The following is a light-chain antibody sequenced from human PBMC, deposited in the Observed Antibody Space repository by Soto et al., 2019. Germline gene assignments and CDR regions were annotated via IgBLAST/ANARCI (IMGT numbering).Light chain of an antibody. Sequence: DIQMTQSPSTLSGSVGDRVTITCRASQTISSWLAWYQQKPGKAPKLLIYDVSTLGSGVPSRFSGSGSGTDFTPTISRLQPDDFATYYCQQYNTFWTFGQGTKVDIK. CDR3: QQYNTFWT. V-gene: IGKV1-5*01. CDR2: DVS. CDR1: QTISSW. J-gene: IGKJ1*01.